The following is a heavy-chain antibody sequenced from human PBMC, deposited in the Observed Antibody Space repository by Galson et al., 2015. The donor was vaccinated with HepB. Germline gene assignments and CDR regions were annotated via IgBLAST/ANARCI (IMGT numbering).Heavy chain of an antibody. CDR3: ARDICGGGSCYEVFDI. J-gene: IGHJ3*02. CDR2: IYYSGST. V-gene: IGHV4-59*01. CDR1: GGSISGNY. D-gene: IGHD2-15*01. Sequence: SETLSLTCTVSGGSISGNYWSWIRQPQGKGLQWIGYIYYSGSTYYNPSLKSRVTISVDTSRNQFSLKLSSVTAADTAVYYCARDICGGGSCYEVFDIWGQGTMVTVSS.